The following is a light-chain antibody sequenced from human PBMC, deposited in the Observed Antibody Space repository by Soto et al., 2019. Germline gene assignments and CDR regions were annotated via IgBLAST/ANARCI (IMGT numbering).Light chain of an antibody. J-gene: IGKJ4*01. CDR2: GAS. V-gene: IGKV1-39*01. Sequence: DIQMTQSPSSVSASVGDRVTITCRASQTLSNYLTWFQQKPGKAPKVLIYGASTLQSGVPSRFSGSGSGAEFTLTISSLQPEDSATYYCQQSFSPLLTFGGRTKVDIK. CDR1: QTLSNY. CDR3: QQSFSPLLT.